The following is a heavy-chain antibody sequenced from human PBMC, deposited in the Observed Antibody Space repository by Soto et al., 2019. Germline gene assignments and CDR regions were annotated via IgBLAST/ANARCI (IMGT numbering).Heavy chain of an antibody. CDR2: INSDGSRV. J-gene: IGHJ4*02. CDR1: GFTFSSYW. D-gene: IGHD3-22*01. Sequence: EVQLVEPGGDFVQPGGSLRLSCAASGFTFSSYWMHWVRQVPGKGLVWVSRINSDGSRVNYADSVKGRFAISRDNAKNTLYLHVNSLTVEDTSVYSCARRGSGAYYQDYWGRGTLVTVSS. V-gene: IGHV3-74*01. CDR3: ARRGSGAYYQDY.